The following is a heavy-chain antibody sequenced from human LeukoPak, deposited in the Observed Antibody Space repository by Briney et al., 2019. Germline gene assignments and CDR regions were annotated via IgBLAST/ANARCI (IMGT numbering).Heavy chain of an antibody. J-gene: IGHJ6*02. CDR1: GYTFSSYS. D-gene: IGHD6-13*01. Sequence: GGSLRLFCAASGYTFSSYSINWVPQAPGRGLEWVSSISSSSRFVYYADSVNGRFTISRDNAKNSLYLQMNNLRAGDTAVYYCAREGAAGISSYYYYGMDVWGQGTTVTVSS. V-gene: IGHV3-21*01. CDR3: AREGAAGISSYYYYGMDV. CDR2: ISSSSRFV.